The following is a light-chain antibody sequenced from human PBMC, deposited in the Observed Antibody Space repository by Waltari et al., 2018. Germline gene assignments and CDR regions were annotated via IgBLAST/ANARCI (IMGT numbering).Light chain of an antibody. V-gene: IGKV3-11*01. CDR2: DTS. CDR3: QQRNYRPLT. J-gene: IGKJ4*01. CDR1: QSVSSY. Sequence: IVLTQSPATLSLSPGERATLSCRASQSVSSYLAWYQQKPGQDPRLLLYDTSNRATGIPARFSGSGSGTNFSLTISSIQPEDYAVYYCQQRNYRPLTFGGGTKVEIK.